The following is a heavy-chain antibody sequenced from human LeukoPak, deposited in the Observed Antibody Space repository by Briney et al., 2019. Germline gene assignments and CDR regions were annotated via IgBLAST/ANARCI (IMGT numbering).Heavy chain of an antibody. V-gene: IGHV4-59*01. CDR3: ARYYYDSSGYRDALDI. CDR2: IYYSGST. CDR1: GGSISSYY. D-gene: IGHD3-22*01. Sequence: SETLSLTCTVSGGSISSYYWSWIRQPPGKGLEWIGYIYYSGSTNYNPSLKSRVTISVDTSKNQFSLKLSSVTAADTAVYYCARYYYDSSGYRDALDIWGQGTMVTVSS. J-gene: IGHJ3*02.